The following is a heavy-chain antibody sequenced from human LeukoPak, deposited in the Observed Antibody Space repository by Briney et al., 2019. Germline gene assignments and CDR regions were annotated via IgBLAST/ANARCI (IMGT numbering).Heavy chain of an antibody. J-gene: IGHJ4*02. D-gene: IGHD6-19*01. CDR1: GGSFSDYF. CDR2: IYYSGST. CDR3: ARPMYSSGWYFGYY. Sequence: SETLSLTCAVYGGSFSDYFWSWVRQPPGKGLEWIGSIYYSGSTYYNPSLKSRVTISVDTSKNQFSLKLSSVTAADTAVYYCARPMYSSGWYFGYYWGQGTLVTVSS. V-gene: IGHV4-34*01.